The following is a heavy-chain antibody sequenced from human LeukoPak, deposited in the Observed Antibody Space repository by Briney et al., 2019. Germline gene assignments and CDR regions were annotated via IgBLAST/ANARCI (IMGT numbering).Heavy chain of an antibody. V-gene: IGHV1-18*01. J-gene: IGHJ4*02. D-gene: IGHD6-13*01. CDR2: ISAYNGNT. CDR1: GYTFTRYG. CDR3: ARAVRWQQLNY. Sequence: SVKVSCKASGYTFTRYGISWVRQAPGQGLEWMGWISAYNGNTNYAQQLQGRVTMTTDTSTSTAFMELRSLRSDDTAVYYCARAVRWQQLNYWGQGTLVTVSS.